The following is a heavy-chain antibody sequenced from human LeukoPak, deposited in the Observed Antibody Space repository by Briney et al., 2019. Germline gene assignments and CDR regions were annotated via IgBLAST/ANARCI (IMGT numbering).Heavy chain of an antibody. CDR2: IYHSGST. J-gene: IGHJ4*02. CDR3: ARGDSSGYPDY. D-gene: IGHD3-22*01. V-gene: IGHV4-4*02. Sequence: SETLSLTCAVSGGSINSTKWWSWVRQPPGKGLEWIGDIYHSGSTNYKSSLKSRVTISVDKSKNQFSLKLSSVTAADTAVYYCARGDSSGYPDYWGQGTLVTGSS. CDR1: GGSINSTKW.